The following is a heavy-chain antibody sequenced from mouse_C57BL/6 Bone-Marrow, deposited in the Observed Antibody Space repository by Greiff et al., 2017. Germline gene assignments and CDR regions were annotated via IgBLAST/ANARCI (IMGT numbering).Heavy chain of an antibody. J-gene: IGHJ2*01. CDR2: IDPETGGP. D-gene: IGHD2-1*01. V-gene: IGHV1-15*01. Sequence: VQLQQSGAELVRPGASVTLSCKASGYTFTDYEMHWVKQTPVHGLEWIGAIDPETGGPAYNQKFKGKAILTADKSSSTAYMELRSLTSEDSAVYYCTRDEGNSGFYSYYFDYWGKGTTLTVSS. CDR1: GYTFTDYE. CDR3: TRDEGNSGFYSYYFDY.